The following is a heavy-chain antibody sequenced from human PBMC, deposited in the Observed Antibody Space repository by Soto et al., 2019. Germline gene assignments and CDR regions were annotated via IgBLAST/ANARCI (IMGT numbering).Heavy chain of an antibody. J-gene: IGHJ6*02. CDR2: ISAYNGNT. CDR3: ARTQWLVSFYYYGMDV. Sequence: ASVKVSCKASGYTFTSYGISWVRQAPGQGLEWMGWISAYNGNTNYAQKLQGRVTMTTDTSTSTAYMELRSLRSDDTDVYYCARTQWLVSFYYYGMDVWGQGTTVTVSS. V-gene: IGHV1-18*01. CDR1: GYTFTSYG. D-gene: IGHD6-19*01.